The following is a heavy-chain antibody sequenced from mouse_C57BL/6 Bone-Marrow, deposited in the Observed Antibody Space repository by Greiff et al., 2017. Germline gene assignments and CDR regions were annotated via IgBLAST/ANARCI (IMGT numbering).Heavy chain of an antibody. Sequence: EVMLVESGGGLVKPGGSLKLSCAASGFTFSDYGMHWVRQAPEKGLEWVAYISSGSSTIYYADTVKGRFPLSRDNAKNTLFLQMTSLRSEDTAMYYCARGPPLGAHFDYWGPGTTLTDSS. D-gene: IGHD3-3*01. J-gene: IGHJ2*01. CDR2: ISSGSSTI. CDR1: GFTFSDYG. V-gene: IGHV5-17*01. CDR3: ARGPPLGAHFDY.